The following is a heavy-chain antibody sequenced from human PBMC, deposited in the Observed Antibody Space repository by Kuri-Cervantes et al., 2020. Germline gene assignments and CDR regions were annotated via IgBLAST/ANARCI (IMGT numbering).Heavy chain of an antibody. J-gene: IGHJ6*02. CDR1: GFTFSSYA. CDR3: ARSLGSGSSPNYYYGMDV. CDR2: ISYDGGNK. D-gene: IGHD3-10*01. Sequence: GESLKISCAASGFTFSSYAMHWVRQAPGKGLEWVALISYDGGNKYYADSVKGRFTISRDNSKNTLYLQMNSLRAEDTAVYYCARSLGSGSSPNYYYGMDVWGQGTTVTVSS. V-gene: IGHV3-30*01.